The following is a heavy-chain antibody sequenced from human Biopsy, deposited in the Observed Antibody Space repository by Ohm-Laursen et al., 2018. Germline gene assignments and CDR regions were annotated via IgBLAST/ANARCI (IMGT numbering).Heavy chain of an antibody. D-gene: IGHD1-26*01. V-gene: IGHV4-34*01. CDR3: ARVGVGAPSIDYFDS. CDR1: GGSFSGYY. Sequence: SDTLSLTCAVSGGSFSGYYWTWIRQAPGKGLEWIAEINHSGNTNYNPSLKSRVTISVDRSKNHFSLELSSVTAADTAVYYCARVGVGAPSIDYFDSWGQGALVTVSS. J-gene: IGHJ4*02. CDR2: INHSGNT.